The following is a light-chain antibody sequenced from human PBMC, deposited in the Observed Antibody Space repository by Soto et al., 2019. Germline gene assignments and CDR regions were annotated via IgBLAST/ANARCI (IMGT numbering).Light chain of an antibody. CDR2: DVA. V-gene: IGLV2-14*03. J-gene: IGLJ1*01. CDR3: VSYTSITTYV. CDR1: SSDVGGSNF. Sequence: QSVLAQPASVSDCPGQSITISCTGTSSDVGGSNFVSWYQQHPGKPPKLIIYDVANRPSGVSNRFSGSKSGSTASLIISRLQTEDEADYYCVSYTSITTYVFGTGTKVTVL.